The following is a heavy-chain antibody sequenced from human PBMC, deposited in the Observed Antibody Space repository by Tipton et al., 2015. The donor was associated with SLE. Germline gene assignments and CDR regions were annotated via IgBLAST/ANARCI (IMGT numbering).Heavy chain of an antibody. CDR2: ISSTGTYI. V-gene: IGHV3-21*03. J-gene: IGHJ6*02. CDR3: ARDLSRTFGVAPLDY. Sequence: SLRLSCAASGFTFSSYTMNWVRQAPGKGLEWVSSISSTGTYIFYAESMKGRFTISRDNAENSLYLQMTSLRADDSAVYYCARDLSRTFGVAPLDYWGQGTTVIVSS. D-gene: IGHD3-3*01. CDR1: GFTFSSYT.